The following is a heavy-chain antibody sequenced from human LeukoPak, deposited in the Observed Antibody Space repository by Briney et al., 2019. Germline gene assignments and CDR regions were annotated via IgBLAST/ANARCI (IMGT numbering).Heavy chain of an antibody. V-gene: IGHV4-4*07. D-gene: IGHD1-1*01. CDR2: IYTSGST. CDR1: GGSISSYY. CDR3: ARGHPTGTHRPSWFDP. J-gene: IGHJ5*02. Sequence: SETLSLTCTVSGGSISSYYWSWIRQPAGKGLEWIGRIYTSGSTNYNPSLKSRVTMSVDTSKNQFSLKLSSVTAADTAVYYCARGHPTGTHRPSWFDPWGQGTLVTVSS.